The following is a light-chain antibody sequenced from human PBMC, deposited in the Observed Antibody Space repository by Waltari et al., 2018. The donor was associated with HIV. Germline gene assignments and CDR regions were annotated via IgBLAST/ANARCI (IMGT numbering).Light chain of an antibody. CDR3: ATWDRSLSRVI. V-gene: IGLV1-51*01. Sequence: QSVLTQPPSVSAAPRQKVTISCSGTSSNIGNNFVSWYQQLPGTAPKLLIYDNNKRPSGIPDRFSGSKSGTSATLCITGRQPGDEADYFCATWDRSLSRVIFGGGTRLTVL. CDR1: SSNIGNNF. J-gene: IGLJ2*01. CDR2: DNN.